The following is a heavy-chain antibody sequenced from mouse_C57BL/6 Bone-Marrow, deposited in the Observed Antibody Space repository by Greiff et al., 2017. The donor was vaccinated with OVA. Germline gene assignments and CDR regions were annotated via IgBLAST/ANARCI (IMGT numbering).Heavy chain of an antibody. CDR3: ARGLTTVVAPFAY. CDR1: GYSITSGYY. Sequence: EVQRVESGPGLVKPSQSLSLTCSVTGYSITSGYYWNWIRQFPGNKLEWMGYISYDGSNNYNPSLKNRISITRDTSKNQFFLKLNSVTTEDTATYYCARGLTTVVAPFAYWGQGTLVTVSA. D-gene: IGHD1-1*01. V-gene: IGHV3-6*01. CDR2: ISYDGSN. J-gene: IGHJ3*01.